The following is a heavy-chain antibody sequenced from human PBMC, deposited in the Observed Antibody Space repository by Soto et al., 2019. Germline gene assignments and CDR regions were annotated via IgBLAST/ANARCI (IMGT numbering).Heavy chain of an antibody. D-gene: IGHD2-8*01. CDR2: ISASNGNT. CDR1: GYTFTSYG. J-gene: IGHJ6*02. CDR3: ARDSVRYCRDGVCYQGYYLFAMDV. V-gene: IGHV1-18*01. Sequence: QVQFVQSGAEVKNSGASVKVSCKASGYTFTSYGFSWVRQAPGQGLEWMGWISASNGNTNYAQKLQGRVTMNSDTTTGTAYMVLRSLRSDDTATYYCARDSVRYCRDGVCYQGYYLFAMDVWGQGTAVTVS.